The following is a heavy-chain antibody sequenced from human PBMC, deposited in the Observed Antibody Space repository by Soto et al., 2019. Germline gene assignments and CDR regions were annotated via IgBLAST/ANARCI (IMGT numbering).Heavy chain of an antibody. CDR2: IYHSGST. D-gene: IGHD2-2*01. CDR1: GGSISSGGSS. Sequence: SETLSLTCAVSGGSISSGGSSWTWIRQPPGKGLEWIGYIYHSGSTYYNPSLKSRVTISVDRSKNQFSLKLSSVTAADTAVYYCARVPDRWGQGTLVTVS. V-gene: IGHV4-30-2*01. J-gene: IGHJ5*02. CDR3: ARVPDR.